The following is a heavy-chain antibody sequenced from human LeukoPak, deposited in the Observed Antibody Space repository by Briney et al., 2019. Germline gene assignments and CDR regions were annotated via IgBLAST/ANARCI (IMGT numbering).Heavy chain of an antibody. CDR1: GFTVSSNY. CDR3: AKDTGRPTDAITMEDNAFDI. Sequence: GGSLRLSCAASGFTVSSNYMSWVRQAPGKGLEWVAFIRYDGSNKYYADSVKGRFTISRDNSKNTLYLQMDSLRAEDTALYYCAKDTGRPTDAITMEDNAFDIWGQGTMVTVSS. CDR2: IRYDGSNK. J-gene: IGHJ3*02. V-gene: IGHV3-30*02. D-gene: IGHD3-3*01.